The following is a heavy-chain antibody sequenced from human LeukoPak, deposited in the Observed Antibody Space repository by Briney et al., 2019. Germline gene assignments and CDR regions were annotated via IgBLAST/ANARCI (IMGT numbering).Heavy chain of an antibody. V-gene: IGHV4-38-2*02. CDR2: IYHSGST. D-gene: IGHD2-21*02. CDR3: ARDRVVVTAIPYCFDY. Sequence: SETLSLTCAVSGYSISSGYYWGWIRQPPGKGLEWIGSIYHSGSTYYNPSLKSRVTISVDTSKNQFSLKLSSVTAADTAVYYCARDRVVVTAIPYCFDYWGQGTLVTVSS. CDR1: GYSISSGYY. J-gene: IGHJ4*02.